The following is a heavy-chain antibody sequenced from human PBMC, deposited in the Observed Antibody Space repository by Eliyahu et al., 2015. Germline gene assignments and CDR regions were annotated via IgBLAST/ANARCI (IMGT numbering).Heavy chain of an antibody. Sequence: EVQLVESGGGLIQPGGSLRLSCAASGFXVSSNYMSWVRQAPGKGLEWLSVMYNGGATYYADSVKGRFTISRDNSKNTLYLQMNSLRADDTAVYYCARDLGAYKRAFDYWGQGTLVTVSS. CDR3: ARDLGAYKRAFDY. V-gene: IGHV3-53*01. CDR2: MYNGGAT. CDR1: GFXVSSNY. D-gene: IGHD3-16*01. J-gene: IGHJ4*02.